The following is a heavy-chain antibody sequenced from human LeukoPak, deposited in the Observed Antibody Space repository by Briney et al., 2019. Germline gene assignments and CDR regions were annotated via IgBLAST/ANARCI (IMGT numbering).Heavy chain of an antibody. CDR1: GYTFTNYY. D-gene: IGHD1-20*01. Sequence: GASVKVSCKASGYTFTNYYIHWVRQAPGEGLEWMGIISPSGGYTNYAQKFQGRVTLTRDMSTSTICMDLSSLRSEDTAFYYCARDRSVGSGYNWDAGGTFDSWGQGTLVTVSS. J-gene: IGHJ4*02. CDR2: ISPSGGYT. CDR3: ARDRSVGSGYNWDAGGTFDS. V-gene: IGHV1-46*01.